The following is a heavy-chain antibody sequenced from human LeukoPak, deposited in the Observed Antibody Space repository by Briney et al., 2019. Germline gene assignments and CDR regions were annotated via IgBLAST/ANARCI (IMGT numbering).Heavy chain of an antibody. CDR1: GFTFSSYG. J-gene: IGHJ4*02. D-gene: IGHD5-18*01. CDR3: ARGGDRVDTAMAGGYYFDY. V-gene: IGHV3-33*01. CDR2: IWYDGSNK. Sequence: GRSLRLSCAASGFTFSSYGMHWVRQAPGKGLEWVAVIWYDGSNKYYADSVKGRFTISRDNSKNTLYLQMNSLRAEDTAVYYCARGGDRVDTAMAGGYYFDYWGQGTLVTVSS.